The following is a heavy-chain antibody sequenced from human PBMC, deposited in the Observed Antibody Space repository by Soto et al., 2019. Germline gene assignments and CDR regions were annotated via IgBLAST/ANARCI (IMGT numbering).Heavy chain of an antibody. Sequence: GGSLRLSCAASGFTFSSYGMHWVRQAPGKGLEWVAVIWYDGSNKYYADSVKGRFTISRDNSKNTLYLQMNSLRAEDTAVYYCARVGYSYGLGYFDYWGQGTLVTVSS. CDR3: ARVGYSYGLGYFDY. CDR2: IWYDGSNK. D-gene: IGHD5-18*01. V-gene: IGHV3-33*01. CDR1: GFTFSSYG. J-gene: IGHJ4*02.